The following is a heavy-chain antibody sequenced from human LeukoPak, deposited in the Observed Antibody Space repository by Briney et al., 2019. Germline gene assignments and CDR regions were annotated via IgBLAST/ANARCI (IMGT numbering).Heavy chain of an antibody. D-gene: IGHD5-12*01. CDR1: SYTFTSYG. V-gene: IGHV1-69*06. Sequence: SVKVSCKASSYTFTSYGIGWVRQAPGQGLEWMGGNIPIFGTANYAQKFQGRVTITADKSTSTAYMELSSLRSEDTAVYYCARGPGLATIWSRYYMDVWGKGTTVTISS. J-gene: IGHJ6*03. CDR3: ARGPGLATIWSRYYMDV. CDR2: NIPIFGTA.